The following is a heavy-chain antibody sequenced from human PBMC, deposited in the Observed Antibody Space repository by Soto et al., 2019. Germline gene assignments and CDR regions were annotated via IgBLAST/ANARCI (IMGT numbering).Heavy chain of an antibody. CDR1: GFTFSSYS. V-gene: IGHV3-21*01. CDR3: ARDQDDYYNYGIGG. J-gene: IGHJ6*02. CDR2: ISSSSSYI. Sequence: PGGSLRLSCAASGFTFSSYSMNWVRQAPGKGLEWVSSISSSSSYIYYADSVKGRFTISRDNAKNSLYLQMNSLRAEDTAVYHCARDQDDYYNYGIGGWGPGTTVTIAS.